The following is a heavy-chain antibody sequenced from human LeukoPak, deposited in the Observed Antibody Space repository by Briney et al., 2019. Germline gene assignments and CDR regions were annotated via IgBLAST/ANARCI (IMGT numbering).Heavy chain of an antibody. D-gene: IGHD6-19*01. V-gene: IGHV1-18*01. Sequence: ASVKVSCKASGYTFTSYGISWVRQAPGQGFEWMGWISAYNGNTNYAQKLQGRVTMTTDTSTSTAYMELRSLRSDDTAVYYCAREIAVAGYYYYGMDVWGQGTTVTVSS. J-gene: IGHJ6*02. CDR3: AREIAVAGYYYYGMDV. CDR2: ISAYNGNT. CDR1: GYTFTSYG.